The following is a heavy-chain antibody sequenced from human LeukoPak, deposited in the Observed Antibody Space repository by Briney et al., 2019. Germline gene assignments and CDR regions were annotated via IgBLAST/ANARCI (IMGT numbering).Heavy chain of an antibody. CDR2: TYYRSKWYN. CDR3: ARAGGVVGAFDY. CDR1: GDXVSSNSAA. V-gene: IGHV6-1*01. Sequence: SQTLSLTCAISGDXVSSNSAAWNWIRQSPSRGLQWLGRTYYRSKWYNDYAVSVKSRITINPDTSKNQFSLQLNSVTPEDTAVYYCARAGGVVGAFDYWGQGTLVTVSS. D-gene: IGHD1-26*01. J-gene: IGHJ4*02.